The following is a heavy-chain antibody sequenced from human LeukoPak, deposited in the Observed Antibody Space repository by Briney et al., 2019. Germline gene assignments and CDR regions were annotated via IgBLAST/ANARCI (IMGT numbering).Heavy chain of an antibody. V-gene: IGHV3-74*01. CDR3: VSFYETY. J-gene: IGHJ4*02. D-gene: IGHD2/OR15-2a*01. CDR1: GNYW. Sequence: PGGSLRLSCAASGNYWIHWVRQAPGKGLVWVSHINSDGSWTSYAESVKGRFTISKDNAKNTVYLQMNSLRAEDTAVYYCVSFYETYWGRGTLVTVSS. CDR2: INSDGSWT.